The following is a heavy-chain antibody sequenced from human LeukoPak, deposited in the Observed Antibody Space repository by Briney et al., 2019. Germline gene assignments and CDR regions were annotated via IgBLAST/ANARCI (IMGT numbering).Heavy chain of an antibody. V-gene: IGHV3-23*01. CDR3: AKYYASRCRSFEF. J-gene: IGHJ4*02. D-gene: IGHD3-10*01. CDR2: IGSGGDT. Sequence: GGSLRLSCAASGFTFSSYAMTWVRQAPGKGLEWVSVIGSGGDTYYADSVKGRFTISRDISKNTLYLQMNSLRAEDTAVYYCAKYYASRCRSFEFWGQGTLVTVSS. CDR1: GFTFSSYA.